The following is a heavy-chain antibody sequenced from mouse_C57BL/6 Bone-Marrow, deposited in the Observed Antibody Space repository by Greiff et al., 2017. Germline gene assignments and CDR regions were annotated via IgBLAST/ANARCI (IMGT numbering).Heavy chain of an antibody. CDR2: ISNLAYSI. D-gene: IGHD1-1*01. J-gene: IGHJ3*01. CDR3: ARRGKDYGGFAY. Sequence: VQLKESGGGLVQPGGSLKLSCAASGFTFSDYGMAWVRQAPRKGPEWVAFISNLAYSIYYADTVTGRFTISRENAKNTLYLEMSSLRSEDTAMYYCARRGKDYGGFAYWGQGTLVTVSA. CDR1: GFTFSDYG. V-gene: IGHV5-15*01.